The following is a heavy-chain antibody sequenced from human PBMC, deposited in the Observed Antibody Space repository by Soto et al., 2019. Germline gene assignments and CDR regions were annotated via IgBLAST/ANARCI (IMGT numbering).Heavy chain of an antibody. CDR3: AKDLRPDGVWDFDY. CDR2: INSGGRT. V-gene: IGHV3-23*01. J-gene: IGHJ4*02. CDR1: GFTFSSYT. D-gene: IGHD4-17*01. Sequence: AGGSLRLSCAAFGFTFSSYTMTWVRQAPGKGLEWVSGINSGGRTYYADSVKGRFTISRDDSKNTLYLQIISLRAEDTAVYYSAKDLRPDGVWDFDYWGQGTLVTVSS.